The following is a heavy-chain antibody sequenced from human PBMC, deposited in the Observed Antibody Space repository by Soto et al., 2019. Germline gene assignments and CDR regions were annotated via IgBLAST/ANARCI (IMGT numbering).Heavy chain of an antibody. CDR2: MNPNTGNS. D-gene: IGHD1-1*01. CDR3: ARRAETNGWNGFGADKYYFDF. V-gene: IGHV1-8*01. CDR1: GYTFTSYD. J-gene: IGHJ4*02. Sequence: QVPLVRSGAEVRKPGASVKVSCEASGYTFTSYDIYWVRQATGQGLEWMGWMNPNTGNSGYAQKFQGRVTMTSDTSISTAHMELSSLRSEDTAVYYCARRAETNGWNGFGADKYYFDFWGQGTLVTVSS.